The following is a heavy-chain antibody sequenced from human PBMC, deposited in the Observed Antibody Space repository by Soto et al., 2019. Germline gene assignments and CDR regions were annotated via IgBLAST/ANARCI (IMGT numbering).Heavy chain of an antibody. J-gene: IGHJ3*02. V-gene: IGHV4-34*01. CDR1: GGSFSGYY. CDR3: ARPNEVGATGSAFDI. Sequence: SETLSLTCAVYGGSFSGYYWSWIRQPPGKGLEWIGEINHSGSTNYNPSLKSRVTISVDTSKNQFSLKLSSVTAADTAVYYCARPNEVGATGSAFDIWGQGTMVTVSS. D-gene: IGHD1-26*01. CDR2: INHSGST.